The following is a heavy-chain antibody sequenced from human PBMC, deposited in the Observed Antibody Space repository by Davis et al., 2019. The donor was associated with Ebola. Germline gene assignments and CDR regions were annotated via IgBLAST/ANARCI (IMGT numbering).Heavy chain of an antibody. V-gene: IGHV3-33*08. Sequence: GESLKISCAASGFTFSSYWMSWVRQAPGKGLEWVAVIWYDGSNKYYADSVKGRFTISRDNSKNTLYLQMNSLRAEDTAVYYCARDLFPARPPPIYGMDVWGQGTTVTVSS. CDR2: IWYDGSNK. CDR1: GFTFSSYW. J-gene: IGHJ6*02. D-gene: IGHD2-15*01. CDR3: ARDLFPARPPPIYGMDV.